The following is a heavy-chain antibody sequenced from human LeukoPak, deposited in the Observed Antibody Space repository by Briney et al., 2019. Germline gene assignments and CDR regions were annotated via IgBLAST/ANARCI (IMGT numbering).Heavy chain of an antibody. V-gene: IGHV3-15*01. CDR1: GLKFSDAW. CDR3: TKGSGSYPHDAFDI. J-gene: IGHJ3*02. Sequence: GGSLRLSCVVSGLKFSDAWVTWVRQAPGKGLEWVGRIKRGGTTDYAAPVNGRFTISRDDSKNTLYLQMNSLKTEDTAVYYCTKGSGSYPHDAFDIWGQGTMVTVSS. D-gene: IGHD1-26*01. CDR2: IKRGGTT.